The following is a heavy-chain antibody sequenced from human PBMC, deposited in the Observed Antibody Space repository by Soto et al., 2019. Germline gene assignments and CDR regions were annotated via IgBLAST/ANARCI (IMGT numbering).Heavy chain of an antibody. Sequence: GGSLRLSCAASGFTFSSYGMHWVRQAPGKGLERVAVIWYDGSNKYYADSVKGRFTISRDNSKNTLYLQMNSLRAEDTAVYYCASGSSARMDVWGQGTTVTVSS. CDR3: ASGSSARMDV. D-gene: IGHD2-2*01. CDR2: IWYDGSNK. V-gene: IGHV3-33*01. J-gene: IGHJ6*02. CDR1: GFTFSSYG.